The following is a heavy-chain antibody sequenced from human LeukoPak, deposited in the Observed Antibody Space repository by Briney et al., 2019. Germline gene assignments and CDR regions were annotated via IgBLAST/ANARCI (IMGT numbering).Heavy chain of an antibody. J-gene: IGHJ4*02. V-gene: IGHV4-34*01. D-gene: IGHD1-14*01. CDR2: INHSGST. Sequence: SETLSLTCAVYGGSFSGYYWSWIRQPPGKGLEWIGEINHSGSTNYNPSLKSRVTISVDTSKNQFSLKLSSVTAADTAVYYCARSSVTAFDYWGQGTLVTVSS. CDR3: ARSSVTAFDY. CDR1: GGSFSGYY.